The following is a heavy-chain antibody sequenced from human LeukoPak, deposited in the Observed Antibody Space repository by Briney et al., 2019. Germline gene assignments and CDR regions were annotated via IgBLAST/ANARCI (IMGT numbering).Heavy chain of an antibody. Sequence: SVKVSCKASGGTFSSYAISWVRQAPGQGLEWMGGIIPIFGTANYAQKFQGRVTITADESTSTAYMELSSLRSEDTAMYYCARVLSRVVDHWGQGTLVTVSS. CDR1: GGTFSSYA. J-gene: IGHJ4*02. V-gene: IGHV1-69*13. D-gene: IGHD2/OR15-2a*01. CDR3: ARVLSRVVDH. CDR2: IIPIFGTA.